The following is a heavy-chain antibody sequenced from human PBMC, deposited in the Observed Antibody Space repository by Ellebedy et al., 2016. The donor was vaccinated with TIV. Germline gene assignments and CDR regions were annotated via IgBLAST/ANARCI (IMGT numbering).Heavy chain of an antibody. CDR2: ISSSSSYI. CDR1: GFTFSSYS. J-gene: IGHJ5*02. CDR3: ARDIHYYDSSGYYFWFDP. D-gene: IGHD3-22*01. Sequence: GESLKISCAAPGFTFSSYSMNWVRQAPGKGLEWVSSISSSSSYIYYADSVKGRFTISRDNAKNSLYLQMNSLRAEDTAVYYCARDIHYYDSSGYYFWFDPWGQGTLVTVSS. V-gene: IGHV3-21*01.